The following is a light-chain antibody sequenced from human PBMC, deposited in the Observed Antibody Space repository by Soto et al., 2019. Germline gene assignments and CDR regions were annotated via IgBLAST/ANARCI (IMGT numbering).Light chain of an antibody. Sequence: EVVLTQSPATLSLSPGERATLSCRASQSISSYLAWYQQKPGQAPRLLIYDASNRATGIPPRFSGSGSGTDFTIPISSLQPEDFSIYYCQQRVHRPPITFGPGTTVDIK. V-gene: IGKV3-11*01. CDR2: DAS. J-gene: IGKJ3*01. CDR1: QSISSY. CDR3: QQRVHRPPIT.